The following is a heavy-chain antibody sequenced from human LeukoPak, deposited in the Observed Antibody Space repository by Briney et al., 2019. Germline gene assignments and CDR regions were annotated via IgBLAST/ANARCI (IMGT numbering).Heavy chain of an antibody. Sequence: PGGSLRLSCAASGFTFSSYGMHWVRQAPGKGLEWVAFIRYDGSNKYYADSVKGRFTISRDNSKNTLYLQMNSLRAEDTAVYYCAKGEAEGSSWYVSDDAFDIWGQGTMVTVSS. CDR3: AKGEAEGSSWYVSDDAFDI. D-gene: IGHD6-13*01. J-gene: IGHJ3*02. CDR1: GFTFSSYG. CDR2: IRYDGSNK. V-gene: IGHV3-30*02.